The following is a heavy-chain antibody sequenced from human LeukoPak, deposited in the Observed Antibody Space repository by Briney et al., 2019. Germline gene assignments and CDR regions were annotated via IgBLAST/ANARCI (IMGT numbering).Heavy chain of an antibody. D-gene: IGHD4-23*01. V-gene: IGHV3-23*01. CDR3: ARGATPYDYGGNSVY. CDR2: ITGSDSST. J-gene: IGHJ4*02. Sequence: GGSLRLSCAASGFTFSSYAMSWVRQAPGKGLEWVSGITGSDSSTYYADSVRGRFTISRDNSKNTVFLQMSSLRADDTAIYYCARGATPYDYGGNSVYWGQGTLVTVSS. CDR1: GFTFSSYA.